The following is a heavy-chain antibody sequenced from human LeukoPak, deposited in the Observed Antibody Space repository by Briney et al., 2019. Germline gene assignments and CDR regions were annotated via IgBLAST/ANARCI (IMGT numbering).Heavy chain of an antibody. CDR3: ARRARPDYYFDY. J-gene: IGHJ4*02. CDR1: GGSFSGYY. V-gene: IGHV4-59*08. Sequence: SETLSLTCAVSGGSFSGYYWSWIRQPPGKGLEWIGYIYYSGSTNYNPSLKSRVTISVDTSKNQFSLKLSSVTAADTAVYYCARRARPDYYFDYWGQGTLVTVSS. CDR2: IYYSGST. D-gene: IGHD3-3*01.